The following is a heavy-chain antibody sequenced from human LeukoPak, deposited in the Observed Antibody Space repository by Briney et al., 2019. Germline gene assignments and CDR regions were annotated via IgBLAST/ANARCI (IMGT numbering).Heavy chain of an antibody. V-gene: IGHV1-69*13. Sequence: SVKVSCKASGGTFSSYAISWVRQAPGQGLEWMGGIIPIFGTANYAQKFQGRVTITADESTSAAYMELSSLRSEDTAVYYCARAILTGYYNWFDPWGQGALVTVSS. CDR1: GGTFSSYA. D-gene: IGHD3-9*01. CDR3: ARAILTGYYNWFDP. J-gene: IGHJ5*02. CDR2: IIPIFGTA.